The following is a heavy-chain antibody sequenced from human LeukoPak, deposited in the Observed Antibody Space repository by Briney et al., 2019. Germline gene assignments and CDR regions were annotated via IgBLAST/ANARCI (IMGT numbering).Heavy chain of an antibody. Sequence: SETLSLTCAVYGGSFSGYYWSWIRQPPGKGLDWIGEINHSGSTNYNPSLKSRVTISVDTSKNQFSLKLSSVTAADTAVYYCARDKQWLAHWGQGTLVTVSS. CDR3: ARDKQWLAH. CDR2: INHSGST. V-gene: IGHV4-34*01. CDR1: GGSFSGYY. D-gene: IGHD6-19*01. J-gene: IGHJ4*02.